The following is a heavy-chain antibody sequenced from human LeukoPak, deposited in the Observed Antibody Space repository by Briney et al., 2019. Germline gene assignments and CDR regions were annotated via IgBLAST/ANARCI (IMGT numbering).Heavy chain of an antibody. J-gene: IGHJ4*02. Sequence: SETLSLTCAVYGGSFSGYYWSWIRQPPGKGLEWIGEINHSGSTNYNPSLKSRVTISVDTSKNQFSLKLSSVTAADTAVYYCARGPPYTVVVTPIGFFHYWGQGTLVTVSS. D-gene: IGHD2-21*02. CDR1: GGSFSGYY. CDR2: INHSGST. V-gene: IGHV4-34*01. CDR3: ARGPPYTVVVTPIGFFHY.